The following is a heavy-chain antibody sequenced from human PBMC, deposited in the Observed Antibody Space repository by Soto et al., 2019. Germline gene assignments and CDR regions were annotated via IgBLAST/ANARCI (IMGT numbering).Heavy chain of an antibody. CDR2: IYPGDYET. J-gene: IGHJ4*02. CDR1: GYTFSNFW. Sequence: GESLKISCQCSGYTFSNFWIAWVRQLPGKGLEWTGIIYPGDYETRYSPSFHGKVTISADRSIGTAYLQWSSLEASDSAFYFCARSPRSSPYFDYWGQGARVTVSS. V-gene: IGHV5-51*01. CDR3: ARSPRSSPYFDY. D-gene: IGHD6-13*01.